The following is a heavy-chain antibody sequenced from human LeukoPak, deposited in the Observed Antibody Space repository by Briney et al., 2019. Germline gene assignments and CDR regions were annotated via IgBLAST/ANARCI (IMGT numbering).Heavy chain of an antibody. Sequence: RSSETLSLTCTGSGGSISSYYWSWIRQPAGKGLEWIGRIYTSGGTNYNPSLKSRVTMSVDTSKNQFSLKLSSVAAADTAVYYCARGVLRYFDGSFDYWGQGTLVTVSS. V-gene: IGHV4-4*07. J-gene: IGHJ4*02. CDR1: GGSISSYY. CDR3: ARGVLRYFDGSFDY. D-gene: IGHD3-9*01. CDR2: IYTSGGT.